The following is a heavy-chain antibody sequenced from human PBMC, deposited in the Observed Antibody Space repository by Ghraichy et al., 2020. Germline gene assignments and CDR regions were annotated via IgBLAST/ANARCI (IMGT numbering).Heavy chain of an antibody. CDR1: GFTFSDYV. J-gene: IGHJ4*02. Sequence: GGSLRLSCAASGFTFSDYVLHWVRQAPGKGLESVALISFDEGNQYYADSVKGRFTISRDNSKNMLYLQMNSLRPEDTAVYYCARDHPPGRCSPTCPPEYWGQGTLVTVSS. CDR3: ARDHPPGRCSPTCPPEY. V-gene: IGHV3-30-3*01. D-gene: IGHD2-2*01. CDR2: ISFDEGNQ.